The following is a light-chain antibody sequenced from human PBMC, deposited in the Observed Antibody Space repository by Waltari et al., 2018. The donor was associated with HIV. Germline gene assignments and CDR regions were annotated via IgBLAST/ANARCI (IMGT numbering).Light chain of an antibody. J-gene: IGLJ3*02. CDR1: SSDVGSYNL. V-gene: IGLV2-23*01. CDR2: EGS. CDR3: CSYAGRSTWV. Sequence: QSALTQPASVSGSPGQSIPISCTGTSSDVGSYNLFSWYQQHPGKAPKLMIYEGSKRHSGVSNRFSGSKSGNTASLTISGLQAEDDADYYCCSYAGRSTWVFGGGTKLTVL.